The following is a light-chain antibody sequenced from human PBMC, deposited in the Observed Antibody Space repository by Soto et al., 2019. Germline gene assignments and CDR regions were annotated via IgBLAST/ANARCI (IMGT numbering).Light chain of an antibody. CDR1: QSVTNNY. Sequence: EVVLTQSPGTLSLSPGERATLSCWASQSVTNNYLSWYQHKPGQAPRLLIYGASKRATGIPDRFSGTGSGTDFTLTISRLEPEDFAVYYCQQFGSPSWTLWTFGQGTKVEIK. J-gene: IGKJ1*01. CDR2: GAS. CDR3: QQFGSPSWTLWT. V-gene: IGKV3-20*01.